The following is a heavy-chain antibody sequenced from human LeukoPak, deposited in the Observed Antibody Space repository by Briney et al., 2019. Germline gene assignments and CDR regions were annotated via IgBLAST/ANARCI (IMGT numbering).Heavy chain of an antibody. CDR3: VRGHNGGPFDH. D-gene: IGHD4-23*01. J-gene: IGHJ4*02. V-gene: IGHV3-7*03. Sequence: GGSLRLSCAAPGFTFSSSWMSWVRQAPGKGLEWVANIKQDGSEKDYVDSVKGRFTISRDNAKNSLYLQMNSLRAEDTALYYCVRGHNGGPFDHWGQGIPVTVSS. CDR1: GFTFSSSW. CDR2: IKQDGSEK.